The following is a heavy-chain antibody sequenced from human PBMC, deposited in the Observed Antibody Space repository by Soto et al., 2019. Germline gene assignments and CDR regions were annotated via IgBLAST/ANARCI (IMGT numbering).Heavy chain of an antibody. CDR1: GDSVSSDCY. CDR2: IYYRGSL. J-gene: IGHJ4*02. Sequence: QVQLQESGPGLVKPSQTLSPTCTVSGDSVSSDCYWSWLRQFPGKGLEWIGYIYYRGSLYYNPSLKSRAILSVDTSNNQFSLNLNSVTAAYTAVYYCARVARGVGEFPFFDSWVEGIRVTVSS. D-gene: IGHD3-10*01. CDR3: ARVARGVGEFPFFDS. V-gene: IGHV4-31*03.